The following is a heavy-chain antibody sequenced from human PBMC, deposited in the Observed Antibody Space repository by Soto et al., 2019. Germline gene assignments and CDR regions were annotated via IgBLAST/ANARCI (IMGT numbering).Heavy chain of an antibody. V-gene: IGHV3-30-3*01. J-gene: IGHJ3*02. CDR1: GFTFSSYA. Sequence: QVQLVESGGGVVQPGRSLRLSCAASGFTFSSYAMHWVRQAPGKGLEWVAVISYDGSNKYYADSVKGRFTISRDNSKNTLYLQMNSLRAEDTAVYYCATTYDSRARGAFDIWGQGTMVTVSS. D-gene: IGHD3-22*01. CDR3: ATTYDSRARGAFDI. CDR2: ISYDGSNK.